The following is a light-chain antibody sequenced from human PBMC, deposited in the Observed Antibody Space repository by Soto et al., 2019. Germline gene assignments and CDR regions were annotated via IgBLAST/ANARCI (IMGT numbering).Light chain of an antibody. CDR2: AAS. Sequence: DIQMTQSPSSLSASVGDTVTITCRSSQDISNYLSWFQQKPGRVPQFLIYAASTLQPGVPPRFNASGSGTDSTLTISSLQPDDFATYYWKNDNSVSITFGPGTRV. V-gene: IGKV1-27*01. CDR1: QDISNY. CDR3: KNDNSVSIT. J-gene: IGKJ3*01.